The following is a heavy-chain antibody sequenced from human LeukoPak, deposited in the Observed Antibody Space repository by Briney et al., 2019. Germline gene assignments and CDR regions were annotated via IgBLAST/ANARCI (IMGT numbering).Heavy chain of an antibody. CDR2: IIPIFGTA. CDR1: GGTFSSYA. V-gene: IGHV1-69*13. D-gene: IGHD3-9*01. Sequence: SVKVSCKAPGGTFSSYAISWVRQAPGQGLEWMGGIIPIFGTANYAQKFQGRVTITADESTSTAYMELSSLRSEDTAVYYCARAPHNDVLRYFDWLFAYWGQGTLVTVSS. J-gene: IGHJ4*02. CDR3: ARAPHNDVLRYFDWLFAY.